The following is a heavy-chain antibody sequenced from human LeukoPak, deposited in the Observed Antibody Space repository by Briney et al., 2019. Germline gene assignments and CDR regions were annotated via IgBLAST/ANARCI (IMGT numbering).Heavy chain of an antibody. V-gene: IGHV3-30*04. Sequence: DPGRSLRLSCAASGFTFSSYAMHWVRQAPGKGLEWVAVISYDGSNKYYADSVKGRFTISRDNSKNTLYLQMNSLRAEDTAVYYCARVDDLDAFDIWGQGTMVTSLQ. CDR2: ISYDGSNK. CDR3: ARVDDLDAFDI. D-gene: IGHD2-2*03. CDR1: GFTFSSYA. J-gene: IGHJ3*02.